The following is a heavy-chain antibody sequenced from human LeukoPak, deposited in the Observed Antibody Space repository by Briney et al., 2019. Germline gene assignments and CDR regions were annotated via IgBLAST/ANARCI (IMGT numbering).Heavy chain of an antibody. CDR3: ARDPSTYCSSTSCYGIGEVL. CDR1: GFTFSSYW. D-gene: IGHD2-2*01. CDR2: IKQDGSEK. V-gene: IGHV3-7*01. J-gene: IGHJ4*02. Sequence: TGGSLRLSCAASGFTFSSYWMSWVRQAPGKGLEWVANIKQDGSEKYYVDSVKGRFTISRDNAKNSLYLQMNSLRAEDTAVYYCARDPSTYCSSTSCYGIGEVLWGQGTLVTVSS.